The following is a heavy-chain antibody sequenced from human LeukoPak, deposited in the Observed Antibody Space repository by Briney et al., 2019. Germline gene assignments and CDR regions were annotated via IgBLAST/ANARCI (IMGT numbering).Heavy chain of an antibody. CDR3: ARGESGSYYYYYGMDV. CDR1: GGSISNYY. J-gene: IGHJ6*02. V-gene: IGHV4-34*01. D-gene: IGHD1-26*01. Sequence: SETLSLTCTVSGGSISNYYWSWIRQPPGKGLEWIGEINHSGSTNYNPSLKSRVTISVDTSKNQFSLKLSSVTAADTAVYYCARGESGSYYYYYGMDVWGQGTTVTVSS. CDR2: INHSGST.